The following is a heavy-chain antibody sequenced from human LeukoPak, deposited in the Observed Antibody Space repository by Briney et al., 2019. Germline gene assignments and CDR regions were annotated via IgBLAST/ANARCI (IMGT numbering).Heavy chain of an antibody. CDR2: MNPNSGNT. J-gene: IGHJ6*02. CDR3: ARGQDYYDSSGYYFGYYYYGMDV. V-gene: IGHV1-8*01. CDR1: GYTFTSYD. D-gene: IGHD3-22*01. Sequence: ASVKVSCKASGYTFTSYDINWVRQATGQGLEWMGWMNPNSGNTGYAQKFQGRVTMTRNTSISTAYMELSSLRSEDTAVYYCARGQDYYDSSGYYFGYYYYGMDVWGQGTTVTVSS.